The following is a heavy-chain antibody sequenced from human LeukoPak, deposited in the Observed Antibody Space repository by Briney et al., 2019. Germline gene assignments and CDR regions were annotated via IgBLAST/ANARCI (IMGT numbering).Heavy chain of an antibody. CDR3: ARDWAPYDSSGYYDY. Sequence: GGSLRLSXAASGFTFSSYEMNWVRQAPGKGLEWDSYISSSGSTIYYADSVKGRFTISRDNAKNSLYLQMNSLRAEDTAVYYCARDWAPYDSSGYYDYWGQGTLVTVSS. CDR2: ISSSGSTI. J-gene: IGHJ4*02. CDR1: GFTFSSYE. V-gene: IGHV3-48*03. D-gene: IGHD3-22*01.